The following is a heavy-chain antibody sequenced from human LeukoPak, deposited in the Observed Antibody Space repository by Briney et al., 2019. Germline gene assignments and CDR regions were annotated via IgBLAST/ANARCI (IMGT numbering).Heavy chain of an antibody. D-gene: IGHD6-19*01. CDR2: IYTSGST. J-gene: IGHJ6*02. CDR3: ARSLIISSGWQTYYYYGMDV. V-gene: IGHV4-4*07. CDR1: GGSISSYY. Sequence: PSETLSLTCTVSGGSISSYYWSWIRQPAGKGLEWIGRIYTSGSTNYNPSLKSRVTMSVDTSKNQFSLKLSSVTAADTAVYYCARSLIISSGWQTYYYYGMDVWGQGTTVTVSS.